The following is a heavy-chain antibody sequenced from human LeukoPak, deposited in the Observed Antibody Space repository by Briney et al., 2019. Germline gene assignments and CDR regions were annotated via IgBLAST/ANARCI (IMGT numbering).Heavy chain of an antibody. D-gene: IGHD6-13*01. J-gene: IGHJ3*02. V-gene: IGHV1-8*03. Sequence: ASVKLSCKASGYTFTSYDINWVRQATGQGLEWMGWMNPNSGNTGYAQKFQGRVTITRNTSIGTAYMELSSLRSEDTAVYYCARVRSSSWYDAFDIWGQGTMVTVSS. CDR3: ARVRSSSWYDAFDI. CDR1: GYTFTSYD. CDR2: MNPNSGNT.